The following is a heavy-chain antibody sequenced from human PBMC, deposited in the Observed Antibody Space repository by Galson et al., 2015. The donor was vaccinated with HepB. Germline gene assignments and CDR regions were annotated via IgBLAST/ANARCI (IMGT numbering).Heavy chain of an antibody. CDR2: ISSSGSTI. Sequence: SLRLSCAASGFTFSDYYMSWIRQAPGKGLEWVSYISSSGSTIYYADSVKGRFTISRDNAKNSLYLQMNGLRAEDTAVYYCARDGGGVVVPAAIPLTEYYYYYMDVWGKGTTVTVSS. CDR3: ARDGGGVVVPAAIPLTEYYYYYMDV. D-gene: IGHD2-2*01. V-gene: IGHV3-11*01. CDR1: GFTFSDYY. J-gene: IGHJ6*03.